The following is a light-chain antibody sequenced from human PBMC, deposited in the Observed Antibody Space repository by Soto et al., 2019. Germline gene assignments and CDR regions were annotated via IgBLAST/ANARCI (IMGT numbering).Light chain of an antibody. J-gene: IGKJ1*01. V-gene: IGKV1-27*01. CDR2: AAS. CDR1: QGMRNY. Sequence: TMSPDXISSSVRERITSTCLASQGMRNYLAWYQQKPGKVPKLLIYAASTLQSGVPSRFSGSGSGTDFTLTISSLQPEDVATYYCKQYKGAQCKLGQGTKV. CDR3: KQYKGAQCK.